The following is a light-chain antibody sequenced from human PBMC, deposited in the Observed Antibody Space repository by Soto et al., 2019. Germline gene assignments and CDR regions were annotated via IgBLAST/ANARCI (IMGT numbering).Light chain of an antibody. Sequence: EIVLTQSPGTLSLSPGERATLSCRASQSVSSSYLAWYQQKPGQAPRLLIYGASSRATGIPDRFSGSESVTDFTLTISRLEPEDFAVYYWQQYGSSPRTFGQGTKVDIK. CDR1: QSVSSSY. CDR2: GAS. V-gene: IGKV3-20*01. J-gene: IGKJ1*01. CDR3: QQYGSSPRT.